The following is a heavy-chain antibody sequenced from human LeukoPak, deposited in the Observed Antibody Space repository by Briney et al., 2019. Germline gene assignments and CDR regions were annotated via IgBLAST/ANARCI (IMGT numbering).Heavy chain of an antibody. D-gene: IGHD6-6*01. CDR1: GYSFTSYV. Sequence: ASVEVSCKASGYSFTSYVLNWVRQAPGQGLEWMGWISTNTGNPTYAQGFTGRFVFSLDTSVSTAYLQINSLKAEDTAVYYCARGGSRYSTSGTVDYWGQGTLVTVSS. V-gene: IGHV7-4-1*02. CDR2: ISTNTGNP. J-gene: IGHJ4*02. CDR3: ARGGSRYSTSGTVDY.